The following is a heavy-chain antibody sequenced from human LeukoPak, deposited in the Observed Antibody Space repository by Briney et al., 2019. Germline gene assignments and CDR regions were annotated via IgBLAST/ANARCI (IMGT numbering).Heavy chain of an antibody. CDR2: ISYDGSNK. CDR3: ARDRFAIVVGRPAY. Sequence: GGSLRLSCAASGFTFSSYAMHWVRQAPGKGLEWVAVISYDGSNKYYADSVKGRFTISRDNSKNTLYLQMNSLRAEDTAVYYCARDRFAIVVGRPAYWGQGTLVTVSS. J-gene: IGHJ4*02. CDR1: GFTFSSYA. V-gene: IGHV3-30-3*01. D-gene: IGHD3-22*01.